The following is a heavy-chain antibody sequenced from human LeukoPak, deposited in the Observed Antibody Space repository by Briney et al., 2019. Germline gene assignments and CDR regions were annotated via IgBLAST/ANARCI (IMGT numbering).Heavy chain of an antibody. Sequence: GASVKVSCKASGGTFRSYAISWVRQAPGQGLEWMGGIIPIFGTANYAQKFQGRVTITTDESTSTAYMELSSLRSEDTAVYYCARTRMNYYDNPGFDYWGQGTLVTVSS. CDR2: IIPIFGTA. CDR1: GGTFRSYA. J-gene: IGHJ4*02. CDR3: ARTRMNYYDNPGFDY. V-gene: IGHV1-69*05. D-gene: IGHD3-22*01.